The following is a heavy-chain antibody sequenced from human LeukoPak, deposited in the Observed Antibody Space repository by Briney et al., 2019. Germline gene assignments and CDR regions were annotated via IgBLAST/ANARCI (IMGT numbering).Heavy chain of an antibody. V-gene: IGHV3-23*01. D-gene: IGHD2-2*01. CDR2: ISGSGGST. Sequence: PGGTLRLSCAASGFTFSSYGMSWVRQAPGKGLEWVSAISGSGGSTYYADSVKGRFTISRDNSKNTLYLQMNSLRAEDTAVYYCSYCSSTSCYEGVDYFDYWGQGTLVTVSS. CDR3: SYCSSTSCYEGVDYFDY. J-gene: IGHJ4*02. CDR1: GFTFSSYG.